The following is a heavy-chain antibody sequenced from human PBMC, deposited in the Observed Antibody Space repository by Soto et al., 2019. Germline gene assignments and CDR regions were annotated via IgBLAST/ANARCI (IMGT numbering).Heavy chain of an antibody. CDR2: IKSKTDGGTT. D-gene: IGHD2-15*01. CDR3: AKDRADIVVVVAQFDY. V-gene: IGHV3-15*01. Sequence: SGGSLRLSCAASGFTFSNAWMSWVRQAPGKGLEWVGRIKSKTDGGTTDYAAPVKGRFTISRDDSKSTLYLQMNSLKTEDTAVYYCAKDRADIVVVVAQFDYWGQGTMVTVSS. CDR1: GFTFSNAW. J-gene: IGHJ4*02.